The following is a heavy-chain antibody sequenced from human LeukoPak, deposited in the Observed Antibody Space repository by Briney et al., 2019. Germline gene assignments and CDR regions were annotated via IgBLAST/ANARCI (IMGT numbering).Heavy chain of an antibody. D-gene: IGHD1-26*01. CDR3: ARAPVSGSYSDAFDI. CDR2: INPNRGGT. CDR1: GYAFTGYY. Sequence: ASVKVSCKASGYAFTGYYMHWVRQAPGQGLEWMGWINPNRGGTNYAQKFQGRVTMTRDTSISTAYMELSRLRSDDTAMYYCARAPVSGSYSDAFDIWGQGTMVTVSS. J-gene: IGHJ3*02. V-gene: IGHV1-2*02.